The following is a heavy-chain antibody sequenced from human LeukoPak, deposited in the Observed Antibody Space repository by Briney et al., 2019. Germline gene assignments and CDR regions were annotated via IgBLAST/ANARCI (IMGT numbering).Heavy chain of an antibody. Sequence: SETLSLTCSVSGGSIGSYYWSWIRQPPGKGLEWTGYVYSSGSTNYNPSLKSRVTISVDTSKNQFSLKLSSVTAADTAVYYCARATSSSWEGYFQHWGQGTLVTVSS. V-gene: IGHV4-59*01. D-gene: IGHD6-13*01. CDR3: ARATSSSWEGYFQH. J-gene: IGHJ1*01. CDR2: VYSSGST. CDR1: GGSIGSYY.